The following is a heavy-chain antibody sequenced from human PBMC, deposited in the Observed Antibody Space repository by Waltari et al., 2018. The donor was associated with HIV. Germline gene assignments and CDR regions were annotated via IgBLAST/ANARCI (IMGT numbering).Heavy chain of an antibody. Sequence: QVYLVESGGGVVQPGGSLRLSCVGSEFTFKAYGMHWVRQAPGKGLGWGAVVWNDGSQTYYGDSVRGRFVVSRDNGKNTVFLQMNSLREEDTGRYYCAKSRSWVETWDFWGLGTLVIVSS. D-gene: IGHD1-1*01. CDR1: EFTFKAYG. CDR3: AKSRSWVETWDF. J-gene: IGHJ1*01. V-gene: IGHV3-33*06. CDR2: VWNDGSQT.